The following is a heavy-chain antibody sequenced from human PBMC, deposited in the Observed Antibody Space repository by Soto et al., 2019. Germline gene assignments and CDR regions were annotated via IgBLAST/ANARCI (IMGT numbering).Heavy chain of an antibody. J-gene: IGHJ4*02. CDR1: GGSISSYY. D-gene: IGHD6-19*01. CDR2: IYYTGST. V-gene: IGHV4-59*01. CDR3: ARDRYSSGWYDY. Sequence: SETLSLTCTVPGGSISSYYWGWIRQPPGKGLEWIGYIYYTGSTKYNPSLKSRVTISVDTSKDQFSLKLSSVTAADTAVYYCARDRYSSGWYDYWGQGTLVTVSS.